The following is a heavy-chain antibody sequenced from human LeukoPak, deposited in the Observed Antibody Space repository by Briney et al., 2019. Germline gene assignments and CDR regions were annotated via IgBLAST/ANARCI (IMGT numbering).Heavy chain of an antibody. CDR1: GGSFSGYY. Sequence: WETLTLTCAVYGGSFSGYYWSWIRQPPGKGLEWIGEINYSGSTNYNPSLKSRVTISVDTSKNQFSLKLSSVTAADSAVYYCARRASLWSGLSDAFDIWGQGTMVTVSS. D-gene: IGHD3-3*01. CDR3: ARRASLWSGLSDAFDI. J-gene: IGHJ3*02. CDR2: INYSGST. V-gene: IGHV4-34*01.